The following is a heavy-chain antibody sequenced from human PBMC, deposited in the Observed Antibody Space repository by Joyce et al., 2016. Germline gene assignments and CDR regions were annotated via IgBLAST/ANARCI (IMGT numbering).Heavy chain of an antibody. CDR1: GDSVNDNDYL. V-gene: IGHV4-39*01. J-gene: IGHJ3*02. CDR2: RSYGGTT. D-gene: IGHD4-11*01. Sequence: QAQLRESGPGLVKPSETLSLTCSVSGDSVNDNDYLWGWVRQSPEKGLEWIGSRSYGGTTYYGPSLRGRVTLFVVASKNHFSLTLSSVTAADTAVYYCARHPLRATFYSVFDIWGQGTKVTVSS. CDR3: ARHPLRATFYSVFDI.